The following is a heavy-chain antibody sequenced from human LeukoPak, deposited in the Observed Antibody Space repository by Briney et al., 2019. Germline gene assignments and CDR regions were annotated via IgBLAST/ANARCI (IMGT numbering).Heavy chain of an antibody. V-gene: IGHV3-30*04. Sequence: GRSLRLSCAASGFTFSSYAMHWVRQAPGKGLEWVAVISYDGSNKYYADSVTGRFTISRDNFKNTLYLQMNTLRAEDTAVYYCARSPHIGGWYYQVDYWGQGTLVTVSS. J-gene: IGHJ4*02. CDR3: ARSPHIGGWYYQVDY. CDR2: ISYDGSNK. D-gene: IGHD6-19*01. CDR1: GFTFSSYA.